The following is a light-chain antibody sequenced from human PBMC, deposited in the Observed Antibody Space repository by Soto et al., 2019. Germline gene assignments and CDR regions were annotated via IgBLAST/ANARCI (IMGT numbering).Light chain of an antibody. Sequence: QAVVTQPPSASGTPGQRVTISCSGSSSNLGGNYVYWYQQLPGTAPKLLIYRNNQRPSGVPDRFSGSKSGTSASLAISGLRSEDEADYYCAAWDDSLSGVVFGGGTKVTVL. CDR2: RNN. J-gene: IGLJ2*01. CDR1: SSNLGGNY. CDR3: AAWDDSLSGVV. V-gene: IGLV1-47*01.